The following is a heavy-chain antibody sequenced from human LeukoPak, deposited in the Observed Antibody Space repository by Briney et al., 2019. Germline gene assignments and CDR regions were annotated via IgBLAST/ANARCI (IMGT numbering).Heavy chain of an antibody. V-gene: IGHV4-59*12. CDR2: ISDIGSI. CDR1: GGSISSYY. J-gene: IGHJ4*02. CDR3: ARGGFYDSSGTTGFDY. Sequence: PSETLSLTCTVSGGSISSYYWSWIRQPPGKGLEWIAYISDIGSINYNPSLKSRVTISVDTSKNQFSLKLSSVTAADTAVYYCARGGFYDSSGTTGFDYWGQGTLVTVSS. D-gene: IGHD3-22*01.